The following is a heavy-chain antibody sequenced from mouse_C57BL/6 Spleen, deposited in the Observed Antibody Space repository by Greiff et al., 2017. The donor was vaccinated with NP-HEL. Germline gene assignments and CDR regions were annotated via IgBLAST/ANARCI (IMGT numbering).Heavy chain of an antibody. V-gene: IGHV1-53*01. CDR3: ARFWDAGYYFDY. CDR1: GYTFTSYW. J-gene: IGHJ2*01. CDR2: INPSNVGT. D-gene: IGHD4-1*01. Sequence: VQLQQSGTELVKPGASVKLSCKASGYTFTSYWMHWVKQRPGQGLEWIGNINPSNVGTNYNEKFKSKATLTVDKSSSTAYMQLSSLTSEDSAVYYCARFWDAGYYFDYWGQGTTLTVSS.